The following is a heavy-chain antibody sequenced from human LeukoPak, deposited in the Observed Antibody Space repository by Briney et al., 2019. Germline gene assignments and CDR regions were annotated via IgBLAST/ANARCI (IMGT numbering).Heavy chain of an antibody. CDR2: INWNGGST. Sequence: GGSLRLSCAASGFTFDDYGMSWVRQAPGKGLEWVSGINWNGGSTGYADSVKGRFTISRDNAKNSLYLQMNSLRAEDTALYYCAGGTFYDYGDYGPYDYWGQGTLVTVSS. V-gene: IGHV3-20*04. CDR1: GFTFDDYG. D-gene: IGHD4-17*01. J-gene: IGHJ4*02. CDR3: AGGTFYDYGDYGPYDY.